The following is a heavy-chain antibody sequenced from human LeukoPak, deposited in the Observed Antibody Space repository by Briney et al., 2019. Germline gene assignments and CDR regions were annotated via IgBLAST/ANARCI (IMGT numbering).Heavy chain of an antibody. D-gene: IGHD1-26*01. CDR2: IIPILGIA. V-gene: IGHV1-69*04. J-gene: IGHJ4*02. CDR1: GGTFSSYA. CDR3: ASSLAVGATTGY. Sequence: ASVKVSCEASGGTFSSYAISWVRQAPGQGLEWMGRIIPILGIADYAQKFQGRVTITADKSTSTACMELSSLRSEDTAVYYCASSLAVGATTGYWGQGTLVTVSS.